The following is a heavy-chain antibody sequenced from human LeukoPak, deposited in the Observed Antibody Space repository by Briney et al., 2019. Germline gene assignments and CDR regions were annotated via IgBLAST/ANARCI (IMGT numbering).Heavy chain of an antibody. D-gene: IGHD4-17*01. Sequence: PSETLSLTCTVSGGSISNYYWSWIRQPPGKGLEWIGYIYYSGSTNYNPSLKSRVTISVDTSKNQFSLKLSSVTATDTAVYYCARDRGTYYGDYGPYFDYWGQGTLVTVSS. CDR2: IYYSGST. J-gene: IGHJ4*02. CDR3: ARDRGTYYGDYGPYFDY. V-gene: IGHV4-59*01. CDR1: GGSISNYY.